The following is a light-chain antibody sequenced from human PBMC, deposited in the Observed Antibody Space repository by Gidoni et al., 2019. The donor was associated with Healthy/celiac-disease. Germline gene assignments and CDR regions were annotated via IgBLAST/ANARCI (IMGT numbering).Light chain of an antibody. CDR2: DVT. Sequence: QSALTQPRSVSGSPGQSVTIPCTGTSGDVGGYSFVSWYQQRPVLAPKLILFDVTPRPSGVPDRFSGSKSGNTASLTISGLQTDDEADYYCCSYAGSSTFVVFGGGTKLTAL. V-gene: IGLV2-11*01. CDR3: CSYAGSSTFVV. CDR1: SGDVGGYSF. J-gene: IGLJ2*01.